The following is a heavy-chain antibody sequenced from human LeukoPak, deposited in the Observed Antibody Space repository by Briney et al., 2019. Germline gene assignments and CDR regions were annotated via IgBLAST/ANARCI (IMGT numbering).Heavy chain of an antibody. Sequence: GGSLRLSCAASGFNFSSYAMSWVRQAPGKGLEWVSTISGGGGSTYYAASVKGRFSISRDNSKNTLYLQMNSLRAEDTAVYYCAPDMVQGVNRYFDSWGQGTLVTVSS. CDR2: ISGGGGST. V-gene: IGHV3-23*01. D-gene: IGHD3-10*01. J-gene: IGHJ4*02. CDR1: GFNFSSYA. CDR3: APDMVQGVNRYFDS.